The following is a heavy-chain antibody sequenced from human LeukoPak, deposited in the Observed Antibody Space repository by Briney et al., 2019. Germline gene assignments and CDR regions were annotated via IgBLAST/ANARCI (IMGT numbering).Heavy chain of an antibody. J-gene: IGHJ6*02. CDR3: ARDLNVVVVAAKQYYYYYGMDV. D-gene: IGHD2-15*01. Sequence: VASVKVSCKASGYTFTGYYMHWVRQAPGQGLEWMGRINPNSGGTNYAQKFQGRVTMTRDTSISTVYMELSRLRSDDTAVYYCARDLNVVVVAAKQYYYYYGMDVWGQGTTVTVSS. CDR1: GYTFTGYY. CDR2: INPNSGGT. V-gene: IGHV1-2*06.